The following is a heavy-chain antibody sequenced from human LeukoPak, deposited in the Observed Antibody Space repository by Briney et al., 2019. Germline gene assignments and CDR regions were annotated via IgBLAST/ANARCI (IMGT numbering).Heavy chain of an antibody. CDR2: INHSGST. Sequence: SETLSLTCAVYGGSFSGYYWSWIRRPPGKGLEWIGEINHSGSTNYNPSLKSRVTISVDTSKNQFSLKLSSVTAADTAVYYCARTATRGGRFDSWGQGTLVTVSS. V-gene: IGHV4-34*01. CDR1: GGSFSGYY. CDR3: ARTATRGGRFDS. J-gene: IGHJ4*02. D-gene: IGHD3-10*01.